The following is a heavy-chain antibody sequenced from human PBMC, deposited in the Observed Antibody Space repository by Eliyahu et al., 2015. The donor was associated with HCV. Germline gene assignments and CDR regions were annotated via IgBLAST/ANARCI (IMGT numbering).Heavy chain of an antibody. CDR2: ISSSSSYI. CDR1: S. V-gene: IGHV3-21*01. J-gene: IGHJ6*02. D-gene: IGHD3-3*01. Sequence: SXGCACQAPGKGLESPSSISSSSSYIYFADSVKGRFTISRDNAKNXXYLQMNSLXAEDTAVYYCARDGAITIFGVPLPRGMDVWGQGTTVTVSS. CDR3: ARDGAITIFGVPLPRGMDV.